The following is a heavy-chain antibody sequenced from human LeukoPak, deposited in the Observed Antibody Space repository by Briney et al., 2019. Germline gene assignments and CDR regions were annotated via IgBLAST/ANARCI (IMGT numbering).Heavy chain of an antibody. V-gene: IGHV3-23*01. CDR3: AKDLRGYCSSTSCYGGYFDY. CDR1: GFTFTSYT. J-gene: IGHJ4*02. CDR2: ISGSGGTT. D-gene: IGHD2-2*01. Sequence: QPGGSLRLSCAASGFTFTSYTMSWVRQAPGKGLEWVSAISGSGGTTYYADSVKGRFTISRDNSKNTLYLQMNSLRAEDTAVYYCAKDLRGYCSSTSCYGGYFDYWGQGTLVTVSS.